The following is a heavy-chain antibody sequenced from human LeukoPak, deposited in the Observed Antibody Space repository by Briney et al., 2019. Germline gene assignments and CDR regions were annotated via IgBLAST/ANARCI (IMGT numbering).Heavy chain of an antibody. CDR1: GFSVSNNY. CDR2: IYSGGST. CDR3: AKTRRQYDSSGYYFDY. Sequence: EGSLRLSCAASGFSVSNNYMSWVRQAPGKGLEWVSVIYSGGSTFYADSVKGRFTISRDNSKNTLYLQMNSLRAEDTAVYYCAKTRRQYDSSGYYFDYWGQGTLVTVSS. J-gene: IGHJ4*02. V-gene: IGHV3-66*01. D-gene: IGHD3-22*01.